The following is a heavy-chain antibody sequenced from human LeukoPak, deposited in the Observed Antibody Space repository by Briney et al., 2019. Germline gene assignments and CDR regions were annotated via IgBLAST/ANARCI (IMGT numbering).Heavy chain of an antibody. CDR2: VYYSGNT. J-gene: IGHJ4*02. Sequence: PSETLSLTCTVSGGSISSSNYYWGWIRQPPGKGLECIGSVYYSGNTYYNPSLKSRVTISVDTSKNQFSLKLSSVTAADTAVYYCATGPLDWQPYYLAYWGQGTLVTVSS. D-gene: IGHD3-9*01. CDR1: GGSISSSNYY. CDR3: ATGPLDWQPYYLAY. V-gene: IGHV4-39*07.